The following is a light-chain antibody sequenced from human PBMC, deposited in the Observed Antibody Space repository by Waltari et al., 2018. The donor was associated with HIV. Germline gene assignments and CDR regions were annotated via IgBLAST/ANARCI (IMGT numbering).Light chain of an antibody. CDR1: QSVLHSSTNKNQ. CDR2: WAS. V-gene: IGKV4-1*01. J-gene: IGKJ2*01. Sequence: DIVMTQSPDSLAVSPGERATINCKSSQSVLHSSTNKNQLAWYQQKPGQPPKLLIYWASTRKSGVPDRFSGSGSGTDFTLTISSLQPEDSATYYCQQSYSAPPTFGQGTKLEIK. CDR3: QQSYSAPPT.